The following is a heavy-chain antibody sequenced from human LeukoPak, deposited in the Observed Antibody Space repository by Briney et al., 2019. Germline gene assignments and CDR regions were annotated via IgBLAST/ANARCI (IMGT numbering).Heavy chain of an antibody. Sequence: PGGSLRLSCAASGLASGFTFSSYAMSWVRQAPGKGLQWVSATSPSRGSTHYAASVKRRFTLSRDNAKKTVYLQMNSLRAEDTAVYYCANPPSIVGETYDAFDIWGQGTMVTVSS. V-gene: IGHV3-23*01. CDR1: GFTFSSYA. CDR2: TSPSRGST. J-gene: IGHJ3*02. D-gene: IGHD1-26*01. CDR3: ANPPSIVGETYDAFDI.